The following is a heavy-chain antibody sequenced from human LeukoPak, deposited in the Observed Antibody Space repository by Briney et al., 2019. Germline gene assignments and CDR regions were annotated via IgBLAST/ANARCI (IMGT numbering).Heavy chain of an antibody. CDR2: IIPIFGTA. V-gene: IGHV1-69*13. CDR1: GGTFSSYA. J-gene: IGHJ4*02. Sequence: SVKVSCKASGGTFSSYAISWVRQAPGQGLEWMGGIIPIFGTANYAQKFQGRVTITADESTSTAYMELSSLRSEDTAVYYCARGSGYSGFMYYFDYWGQGTLVTVSS. D-gene: IGHD5-12*01. CDR3: ARGSGYSGFMYYFDY.